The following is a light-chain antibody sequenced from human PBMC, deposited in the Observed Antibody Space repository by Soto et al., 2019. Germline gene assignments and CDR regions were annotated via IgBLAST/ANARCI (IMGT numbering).Light chain of an antibody. CDR2: GAS. CDR1: QSVSSSY. J-gene: IGKJ2*01. Sequence: EIQLTQSPGTLSLSPGERATLSCRASQSVSSSYLAWYQQKPGHAPRLLIYGASSRATGIPHRFSGSGSGTDFTLTISRLEPEDFAVYYCQQYGSSQYTFGQGTKLEIK. CDR3: QQYGSSQYT. V-gene: IGKV3-20*01.